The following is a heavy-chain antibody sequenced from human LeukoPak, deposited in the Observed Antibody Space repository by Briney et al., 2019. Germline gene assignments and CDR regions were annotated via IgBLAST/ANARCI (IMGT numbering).Heavy chain of an antibody. V-gene: IGHV3-21*01. CDR2: ISSSSSYI. CDR1: GFTFSSYS. CDR3: ARDREVRGAQSLYYWYFDL. J-gene: IGHJ2*01. D-gene: IGHD3-10*01. Sequence: PGGSLRLSCAASGFTFSSYSMNWVRQAPGKGLEWVSSISSSSSYIYYADSVKGRFTISRDNAKNSLYLQMNSLRAEDTAVYYCARDREVRGAQSLYYWYFDLWGRGTLVTVSS.